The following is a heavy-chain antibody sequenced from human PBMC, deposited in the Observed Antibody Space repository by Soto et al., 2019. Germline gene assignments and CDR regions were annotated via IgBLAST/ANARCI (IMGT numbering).Heavy chain of an antibody. CDR2: IYHSGST. V-gene: IGHV4-38-2*01. D-gene: IGHD4-17*01. Sequence: LCLTCAVSGYSISSGYYWGWIRQPPGKGLEWIASIYHSGSTYYNPSLKSRVTISVDTSKNQFSLQLSSVTAADTAVYYCARGAATGTTGWFAPWGHGTRVAVAS. CDR1: GYSISSGYY. CDR3: ARGAATGTTGWFAP. J-gene: IGHJ5*02.